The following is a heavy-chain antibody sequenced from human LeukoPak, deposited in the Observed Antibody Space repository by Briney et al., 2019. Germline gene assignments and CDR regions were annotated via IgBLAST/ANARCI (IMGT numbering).Heavy chain of an antibody. Sequence: GGSLRLSCAASGFTFDDYAMRWVRHAPGKGLEGVSGISWNSGSIGYADSVKGRFTISRDNAKNSLYLQMNSLRAEDTALYYCASSGWSSYYFDYWGQGTLVTVSS. CDR3: ASSGWSSYYFDY. V-gene: IGHV3-9*01. CDR1: GFTFDDYA. CDR2: ISWNSGSI. J-gene: IGHJ4*02. D-gene: IGHD6-19*01.